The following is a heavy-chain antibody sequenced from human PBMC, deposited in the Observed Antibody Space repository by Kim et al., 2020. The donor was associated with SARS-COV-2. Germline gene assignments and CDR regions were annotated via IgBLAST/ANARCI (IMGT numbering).Heavy chain of an antibody. D-gene: IGHD3-3*01. V-gene: IGHV3-33*01. CDR2: IWYDGSNK. J-gene: IGHJ3*02. CDR3: ARCGIFGVVNNRRGAFDI. CDR1: GFTFSSYG. Sequence: GGSLRLSCAASGFTFSSYGMHWVRQAPGKGLEWVAVIWYDGSNKYYADSVKGRFTISRDNSKNTLYLQMNSLRAEDTAVYYCARCGIFGVVNNRRGAFDIWGQGTMVTVSS.